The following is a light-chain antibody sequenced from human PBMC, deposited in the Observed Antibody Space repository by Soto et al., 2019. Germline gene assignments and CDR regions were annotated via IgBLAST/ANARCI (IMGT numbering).Light chain of an antibody. CDR3: RQYGRSLGFA. CDR1: QSVSSNF. V-gene: IGKV3-20*01. Sequence: EIVLTQSPGTLSLSPGERATLSCRAIQSVSSNFLAWYQEKPGQSPRLLIYGASKRATVIPDRFSGSGSGTNFTLTISRLEPEDFAVYYCRQYGRSLGFAFGGGTKVDIK. CDR2: GAS. J-gene: IGKJ4*01.